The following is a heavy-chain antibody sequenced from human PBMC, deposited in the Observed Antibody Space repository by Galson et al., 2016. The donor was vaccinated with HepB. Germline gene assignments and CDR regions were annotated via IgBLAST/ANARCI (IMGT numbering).Heavy chain of an antibody. V-gene: IGHV3-48*02. J-gene: IGHJ4*02. CDR1: GFTFNTYS. Sequence: SLRLSCAASGFTFNTYSMNWVRQSPGKGLEWVSYIDTSSKSIVYADSVKGRFTISRDNAKSSLYLQMNSLREEDTALYYCVRDFQSSGTFGCWGQGILVTVSS. CDR2: IDTSSKSI. D-gene: IGHD3-22*01. CDR3: VRDFQSSGTFGC.